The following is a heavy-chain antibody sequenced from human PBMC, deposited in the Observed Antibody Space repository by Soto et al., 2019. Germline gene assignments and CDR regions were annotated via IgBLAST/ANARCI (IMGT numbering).Heavy chain of an antibody. D-gene: IGHD2-2*01. CDR1: GGSISSGGYY. CDR3: ARDCSGTSCYGAFDI. J-gene: IGHJ3*02. CDR2: IYYSGST. V-gene: IGHV4-31*03. Sequence: SETLSLTCTVSGGSISSGGYYWSWIRQHPGKGLEWIGYIYYSGSTYYNPSLKSRVTISVDTSKNQFSLKLSSVTAADTAVYYCARDCSGTSCYGAFDIWGQGTMVTVSS.